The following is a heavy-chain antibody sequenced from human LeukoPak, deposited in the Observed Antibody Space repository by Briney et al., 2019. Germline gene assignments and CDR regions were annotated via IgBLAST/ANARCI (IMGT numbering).Heavy chain of an antibody. CDR1: GDSISSHY. CDR3: ARSPPWVPSYMDV. V-gene: IGHV4-59*11. D-gene: IGHD3-10*01. J-gene: IGHJ6*03. Sequence: SETLSLTCTVSGDSISSHYWTWIRQPPGKGLEWIGYIHDSGSTNYNPSLKSRITISVDTSKNQFSLKLSSVTAADTAVYYCARSPPWVPSYMDVWGKGTTVTISS. CDR2: IHDSGST.